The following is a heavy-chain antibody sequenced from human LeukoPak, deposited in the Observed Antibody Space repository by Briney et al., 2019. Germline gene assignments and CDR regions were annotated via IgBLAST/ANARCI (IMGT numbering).Heavy chain of an antibody. Sequence: ASVKVSCKASGGTFSSYAISWVRQAPGQGLEWMGRIIPILGIANYAQKFQGRVTITADKSTSTAYMELSSLRSEDTAVYYCARGGSYAAFDIWGQGTMVTVSS. J-gene: IGHJ3*02. D-gene: IGHD1-26*01. CDR1: GGTFSSYA. CDR3: ARGGSYAAFDI. CDR2: IIPILGIA. V-gene: IGHV1-69*04.